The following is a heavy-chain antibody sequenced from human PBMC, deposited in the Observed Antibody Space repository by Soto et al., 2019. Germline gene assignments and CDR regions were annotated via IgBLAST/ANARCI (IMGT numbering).Heavy chain of an antibody. CDR1: GFTFSSYW. CDR3: ARDLVVVAATRGYYFDY. CDR2: INSDGSSA. V-gene: IGHV3-74*01. Sequence: GSLRLSCAASGFTFSSYWMHWVRQAPGKGLVWVSRINSDGSSASYADSVKGRFTISRDNAKNTLYLQMNSLRAEDTAVYYCARDLVVVAATRGYYFDYWGQGTLVTVS. J-gene: IGHJ4*02. D-gene: IGHD2-15*01.